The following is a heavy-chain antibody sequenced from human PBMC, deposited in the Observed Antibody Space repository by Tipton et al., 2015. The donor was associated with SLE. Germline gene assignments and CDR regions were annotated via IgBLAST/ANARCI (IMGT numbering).Heavy chain of an antibody. Sequence: TLSLTCTVSGDSIISSSYYWGWIRQPPGKGLEWIGSMYYSGSTNYNPSLKSRVTISVDTSKNQFSLKLSSVTAADTAVYYCARGANYDDIWGASPVGYFDYWGQGTLVTVSS. J-gene: IGHJ4*02. CDR3: ARGANYDDIWGASPVGYFDY. CDR1: GDSIISSSYY. D-gene: IGHD3-16*01. CDR2: MYYSGST. V-gene: IGHV4-39*07.